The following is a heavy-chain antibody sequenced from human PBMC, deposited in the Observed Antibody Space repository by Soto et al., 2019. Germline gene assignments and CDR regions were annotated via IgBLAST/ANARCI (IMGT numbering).Heavy chain of an antibody. Sequence: QVQLVQSGAEVRKPGSSVRVSCKASGGSFNRHTISWVRQAPGQGLEWMGGIIPIFGTANHAQKFQGRVTIIADESTSTVYMELSSLRSDDTAIYYCARGWGYDSTDYYYAYWGQEILVIVSS. CDR2: IIPIFGTA. CDR1: GGSFNRHT. CDR3: ARGWGYDSTDYYYAY. J-gene: IGHJ4*02. V-gene: IGHV1-69*01. D-gene: IGHD3-22*01.